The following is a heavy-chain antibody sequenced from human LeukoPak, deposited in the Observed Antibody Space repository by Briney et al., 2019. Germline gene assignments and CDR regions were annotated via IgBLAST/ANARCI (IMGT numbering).Heavy chain of an antibody. CDR1: GFTFSSYA. D-gene: IGHD2-2*01. V-gene: IGHV3-23*01. CDR2: ISGSGGST. CDR3: AKFSSMVYYYYYMDV. J-gene: IGHJ6*03. Sequence: GGSLRLSCAASGFTFSSYAMSWVRQAPGKGLEWVSAISGSGGSTYYADSAKGRFTISRDNSKNTLYLQMNSLRAEDTAVYYCAKFSSMVYYYYYMDVWGKGTTVTVSS.